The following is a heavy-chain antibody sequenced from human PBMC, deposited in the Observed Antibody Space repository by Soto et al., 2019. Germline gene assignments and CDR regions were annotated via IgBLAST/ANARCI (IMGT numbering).Heavy chain of an antibody. V-gene: IGHV3-13*01. CDR2: IGTAGDT. J-gene: IGHJ4*02. CDR1: GFTFSSYD. D-gene: IGHD3-10*01. CDR3: ARAYYYGSGSYFDY. Sequence: GESLKISCAASGFTFSSYDMHWVRQATGKGLEWVSAIGTAGDTYYPGSVKGRFTISRENAKNSLYLQRNSLRAGDTAVYYCARAYYYGSGSYFDYWGQGTLVTVSS.